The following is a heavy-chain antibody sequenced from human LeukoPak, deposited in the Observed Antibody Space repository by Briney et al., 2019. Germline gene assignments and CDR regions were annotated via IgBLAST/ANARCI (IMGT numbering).Heavy chain of an antibody. Sequence: GESLRISCNGSGYSFTSYWISWGRPMPGKGLEWVGRIDPSDSYTNYSPSFQGHVTISADKSISTAYLQWSSLKASDTAMYYCARLGYCSSTSCLYYFDYWGQGTLVTVSS. D-gene: IGHD2-2*01. CDR3: ARLGYCSSTSCLYYFDY. J-gene: IGHJ4*02. CDR1: GYSFTSYW. CDR2: IDPSDSYT. V-gene: IGHV5-10-1*01.